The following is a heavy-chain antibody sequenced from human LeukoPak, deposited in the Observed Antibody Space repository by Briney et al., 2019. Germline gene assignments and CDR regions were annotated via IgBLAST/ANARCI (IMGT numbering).Heavy chain of an antibody. CDR1: GGSFSGYY. CDR3: ARSRLEHYDFWSGYFDY. V-gene: IGHV4-34*01. D-gene: IGHD3-3*01. J-gene: IGHJ4*02. Sequence: SETLSLTCAVYGGSFSGYYWSWIRQPPGKGLEWIGEINHSGSTNYNPSLKSRVTISVDTSKNQFSLKLSSVTAADTAVYYCARSRLEHYDFWSGYFDYWGQGTLVTVSS. CDR2: INHSGST.